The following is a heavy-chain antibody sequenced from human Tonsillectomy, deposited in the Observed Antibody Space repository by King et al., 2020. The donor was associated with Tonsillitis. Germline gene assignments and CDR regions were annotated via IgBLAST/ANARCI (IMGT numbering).Heavy chain of an antibody. V-gene: IGHV3-23*04. CDR3: AKVPPDYGDYVAFYYYYYMDV. CDR2: ISGSGVAT. Sequence: VQLVESGGGLVQPGGSLRLSCAVSGFTFSTYAMSWVRQAPGKGLEWVSGISGSGVATYYADSVKGRFTISRDNSKNTLYLQMNSLRAEDTAVYYCAKVPPDYGDYVAFYYYYYMDVWGKGTTVTVSS. J-gene: IGHJ6*03. D-gene: IGHD4-17*01. CDR1: GFTFSTYA.